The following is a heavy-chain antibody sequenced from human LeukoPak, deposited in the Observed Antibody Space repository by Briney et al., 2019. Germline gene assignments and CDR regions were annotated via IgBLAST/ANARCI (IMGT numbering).Heavy chain of an antibody. CDR1: GYTFTSYD. CDR2: ISAYNGNT. D-gene: IGHD3-10*01. V-gene: IGHV1-18*01. J-gene: IGHJ4*02. Sequence: ASVKVSCKASGYTFTSYDINWVRQATGQGLEWMGWISAYNGNTNYAQKLQGRVTMTTDTSTSTAYMELRSLRSDDTAVYYCARDQAGGTYYYGSGSYYSRRGLDYWGQGTLVTVSS. CDR3: ARDQAGGTYYYGSGSYYSRRGLDY.